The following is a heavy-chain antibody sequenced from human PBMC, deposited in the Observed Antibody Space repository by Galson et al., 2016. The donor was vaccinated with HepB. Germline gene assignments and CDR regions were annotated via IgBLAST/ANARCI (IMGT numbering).Heavy chain of an antibody. V-gene: IGHV3-69-1*01. CDR3: ARQGWVLNPTFGHYNHYTDV. Sequence: SLGLSCAASGFSFSAFNINWVRQVPGKGLEWVSSISRDVEVSYSDSPKGRFIASRDDADNSLYLHISRLRAEDTAVYYCARQGWVLNPTFGHYNHYTDVWGNGTTVTVSS. CDR2: ISRDVEV. CDR1: GFSFSAFN. J-gene: IGHJ6*03. D-gene: IGHD1-26*01.